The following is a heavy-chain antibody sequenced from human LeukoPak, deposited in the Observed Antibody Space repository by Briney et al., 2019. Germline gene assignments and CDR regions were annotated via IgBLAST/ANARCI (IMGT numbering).Heavy chain of an antibody. CDR2: IYYSGST. J-gene: IGHJ6*03. CDR1: GGSISSSSYY. V-gene: IGHV4-39*01. CDR3: ARSPREYQLLRASYYYYYMDV. D-gene: IGHD2-2*01. Sequence: SETLSLTCTVSGGSISSSSYYWGWIRQPPGKGLEWIGSIYYSGSTYYNPPLKSRVTISVDTSKNQFSLKLSSVTAADTAVYYCARSPREYQLLRASYYYYYMDVWGKGTTVTVSS.